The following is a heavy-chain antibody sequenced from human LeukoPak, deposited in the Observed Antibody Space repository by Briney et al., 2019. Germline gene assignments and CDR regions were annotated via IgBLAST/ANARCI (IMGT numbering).Heavy chain of an antibody. J-gene: IGHJ4*02. CDR1: GYTFINYY. V-gene: IGHV1-46*01. D-gene: IGHD1-26*01. CDR3: ARAIVGATTNFDY. CDR2: INPSGGST. Sequence: GASVKVSCKASGYTFINYYVHWVRQAPGQGLEWMGLINPSGGSTSYAQKFQGRVTMTRDTSTSTVYMDLSSLRSEDTAVYYCARAIVGATTNFDYWGQGTLVTVSS.